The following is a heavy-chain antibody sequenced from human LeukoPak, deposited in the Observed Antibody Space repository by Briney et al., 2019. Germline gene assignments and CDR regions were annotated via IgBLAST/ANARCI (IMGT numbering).Heavy chain of an antibody. CDR1: GFNFDDYG. CDR2: INWNGGST. J-gene: IGHJ4*02. D-gene: IGHD3-10*01. CDR3: ARGGYGSGSSGY. Sequence: GGSLRLSCAASGFNFDDYGMSWVRQAPGEGLEWVSGINWNGGSTGYADSVKGRFTISRDNAKDSLYLQMNSLRAEDTALYYCARGGYGSGSSGYWGQGTLVTVSS. V-gene: IGHV3-20*04.